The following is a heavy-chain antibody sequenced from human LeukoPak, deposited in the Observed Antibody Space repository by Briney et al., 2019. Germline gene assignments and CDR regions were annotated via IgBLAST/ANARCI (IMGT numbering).Heavy chain of an antibody. CDR1: GFTFSTYW. Sequence: GGSLRLSCAASGFTFSTYWVTWVRQAPGKGLEWVAHINQDGSEKYYVDSVKGRFTISRDNAKNSLYLQMNSLRVEDTAVYYCARYRAVAGLCDYWGQGTLVTVSS. CDR2: INQDGSEK. D-gene: IGHD6-19*01. J-gene: IGHJ4*02. CDR3: ARYRAVAGLCDY. V-gene: IGHV3-7*01.